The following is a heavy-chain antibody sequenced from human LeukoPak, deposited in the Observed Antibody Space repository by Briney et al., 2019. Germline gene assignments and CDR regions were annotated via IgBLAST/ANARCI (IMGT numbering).Heavy chain of an antibody. CDR1: GFTFSSYW. CDR3: ARKLAVAGRGYFDY. D-gene: IGHD6-19*01. CDR2: IKQDGSEK. Sequence: GGSLRLSCAASGFTFSSYWMSWVRQAPGKGLEWVANIKQDGSEKYYVDSVKGRFTISRDNAKNSLYLQMNSLRAEDTAVYYCARKLAVAGRGYFDYWGQGTLVTISS. V-gene: IGHV3-7*01. J-gene: IGHJ4*02.